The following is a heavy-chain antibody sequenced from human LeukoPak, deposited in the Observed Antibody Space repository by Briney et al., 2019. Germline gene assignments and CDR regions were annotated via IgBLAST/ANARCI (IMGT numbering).Heavy chain of an antibody. J-gene: IGHJ4*02. CDR2: IYSGGAT. CDR3: ARDRNDYGDYGSYEV. Sequence: TGGSLRLSCAASCFIVSSNYMNWVRQAPGKGLEWVSIIYSGGATYYADSVKGRFTISRDNSKNTLYLQMNSLRAEDTAVYYCARDRNDYGDYGSYEVWGQGTLVTVSS. V-gene: IGHV3-53*01. D-gene: IGHD4-17*01. CDR1: CFIVSSNY.